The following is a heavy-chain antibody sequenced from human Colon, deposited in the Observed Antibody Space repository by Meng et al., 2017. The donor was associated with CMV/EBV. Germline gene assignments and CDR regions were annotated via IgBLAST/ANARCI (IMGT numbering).Heavy chain of an antibody. D-gene: IGHD7-27*01. Sequence: GGSLRLSCAASGFTFSNYWMTWLRQAPGRGLELVAHIKEDGSEKYFVGSVKGRFTISRDNAKNSLYLQMNSLRAEDTAVYYCAKDMWGLGDYWGQGTLVTVSS. V-gene: IGHV3-7*01. CDR3: AKDMWGLGDY. CDR1: GFTFSNYW. J-gene: IGHJ4*02. CDR2: IKEDGSEK.